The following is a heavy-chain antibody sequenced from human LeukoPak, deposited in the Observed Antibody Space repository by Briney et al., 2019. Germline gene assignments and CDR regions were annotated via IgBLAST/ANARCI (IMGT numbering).Heavy chain of an antibody. CDR2: IKQDGSEK. CDR3: ARDFGRRTRKIGRDSLYYYYYYMDV. D-gene: IGHD3-3*01. Sequence: PGGSLRLSCAASGFTFSNYWMSWVRQAPGKGLEWVANIKQDGSEKYYVDSVKGRFTISRDNAKNSLYLQMNSLRAEDTAVYYCARDFGRRTRKIGRDSLYYYYYYMDVWGKGTTVTVSS. V-gene: IGHV3-7*01. J-gene: IGHJ6*03. CDR1: GFTFSNYW.